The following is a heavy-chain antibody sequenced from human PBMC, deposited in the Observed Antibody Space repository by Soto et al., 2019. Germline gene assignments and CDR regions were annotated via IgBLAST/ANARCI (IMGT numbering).Heavy chain of an antibody. CDR3: ARDGFLTLIVEFAY. D-gene: IGHD3-22*01. CDR1: GFTINNYA. V-gene: IGHV3-30-3*01. CDR2: ISYDGDNK. Sequence: QVQLVESGGGVVQPGRSLRLSCAASGFTINNYAIHWVRQAPGKGLEWVAVISYDGDNKYYADSEKGRFTISRDNSNNTLYLQMNSLRVEDTAVYYCARDGFLTLIVEFAYWGQGTLVTVSS. J-gene: IGHJ4*02.